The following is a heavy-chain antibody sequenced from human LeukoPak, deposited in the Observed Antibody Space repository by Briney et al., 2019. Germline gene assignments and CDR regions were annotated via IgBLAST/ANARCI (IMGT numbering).Heavy chain of an antibody. V-gene: IGHV3-33*01. J-gene: IGHJ4*02. D-gene: IGHD6-19*01. CDR3: ARGPAVAGNYFDY. Sequence: PGRSLRLSCAASGFTFSSYGMHWVRQAPGKGLEWVAVIWYDGSNTYYADSVKGRFTISRDNSKNTLYLQMNSLRAEDTAVYYCARGPAVAGNYFDYWGQGTLVTVSS. CDR1: GFTFSSYG. CDR2: IWYDGSNT.